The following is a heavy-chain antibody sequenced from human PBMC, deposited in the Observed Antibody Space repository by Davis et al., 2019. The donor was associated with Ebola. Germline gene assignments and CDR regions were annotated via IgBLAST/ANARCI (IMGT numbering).Heavy chain of an antibody. Sequence: PSETLSLTCTVSGGSISSYYWSWIRQPPGKGLEWIGYIYYSGSTNYNPSLKSRVTMTVDKSKNQFSLKVNSLTAADTAVYYCARSIEWATIFDSWGQGAPVTVSS. D-gene: IGHD5-12*01. CDR1: GGSISSYY. V-gene: IGHV4-59*01. CDR3: ARSIEWATIFDS. CDR2: IYYSGST. J-gene: IGHJ5*01.